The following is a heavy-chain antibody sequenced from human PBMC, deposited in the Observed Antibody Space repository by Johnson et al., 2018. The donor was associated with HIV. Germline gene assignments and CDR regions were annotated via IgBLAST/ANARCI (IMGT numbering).Heavy chain of an antibody. V-gene: IGHV3-30*02. J-gene: IGHJ3*02. D-gene: IGHD6-13*01. CDR2: IRYDGSNK. CDR1: GFTFSSYG. CDR3: AKDLGVAADPDAFDI. Sequence: QVQLVESGGGVVQPGRSLRLSCAASGFTFSSYGMHWVRQAPGKGLEWVTFIRYDGSNKYYADSVKGRLPISRENSKNTLYLQMSRLRAEDTAVYDCAKDLGVAADPDAFDIWGQGTMVTVSS.